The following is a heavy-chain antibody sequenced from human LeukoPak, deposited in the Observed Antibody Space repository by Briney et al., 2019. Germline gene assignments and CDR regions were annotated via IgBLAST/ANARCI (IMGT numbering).Heavy chain of an antibody. J-gene: IGHJ4*02. CDR2: FYSGGGT. D-gene: IGHD6-6*01. CDR1: GFSVSHNY. CDR3: ARRGNSSSFFDY. V-gene: IGHV3-66*01. Sequence: GGSLTLSCVASGFSVSHNYMSWVRQAPGKGLEWVSVFYSGGGTDYADSVKGRFTFSRDNSKNTLYLQMNSLRAEDTAVYYCARRGNSSSFFDYWGEGTLALVSS.